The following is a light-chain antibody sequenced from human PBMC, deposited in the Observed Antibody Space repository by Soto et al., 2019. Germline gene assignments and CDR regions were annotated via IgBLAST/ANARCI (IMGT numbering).Light chain of an antibody. CDR2: GAS. CDR1: QNIHSN. Sequence: EIVLTQSPAPLSLSPGERATLSCRAGQNIHSNLAWYQQKPGPAPRLLVYGASTGAPGLPARFSGSGFGKEFPLPLYRLQAEDCGGYYCQAYYNWPRTFGQGTRLEIK. CDR3: QAYYNWPRT. J-gene: IGKJ5*01. V-gene: IGKV3D-15*01.